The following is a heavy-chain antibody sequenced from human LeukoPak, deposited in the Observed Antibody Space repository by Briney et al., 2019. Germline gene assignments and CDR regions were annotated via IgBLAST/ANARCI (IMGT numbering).Heavy chain of an antibody. CDR2: INPDGGET. J-gene: IGHJ4*02. CDR3: FGIF. Sequence: PGGSLRLSCAAYGFTFSTYWINWARQAPGKGLEWVGNINPDGGETYYVDSVKGRFIISRDNAKNSLYLQMNSLKTEDTAVYYCFGIFWGQGTLVTVSS. V-gene: IGHV3-7*01. D-gene: IGHD1-14*01. CDR1: GFTFSTYW.